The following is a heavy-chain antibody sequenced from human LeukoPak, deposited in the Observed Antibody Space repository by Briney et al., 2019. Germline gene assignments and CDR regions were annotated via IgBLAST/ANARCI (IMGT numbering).Heavy chain of an antibody. D-gene: IGHD6-19*01. CDR3: AKDGPSSGWSHYYYYYMDV. Sequence: GGSLRLSCAASGFTFSSYAMSWVRQAPGKGLEWVSLISWDGGSTYYADSVKGRFTISRDNSKNSLYLQMNSLRAEDTALYYCAKDGPSSGWSHYYYYYMDVWGKGTTVTVSS. CDR2: ISWDGGST. V-gene: IGHV3-43D*03. J-gene: IGHJ6*03. CDR1: GFTFSSYA.